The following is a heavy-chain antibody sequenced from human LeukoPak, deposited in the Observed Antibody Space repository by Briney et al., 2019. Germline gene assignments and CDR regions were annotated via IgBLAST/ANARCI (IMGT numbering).Heavy chain of an antibody. CDR2: ISSSSSYI. CDR1: GFTFSSYS. Sequence: GGSLRLSCAASGFTFSSYSMNWVRQAPGKGLEWVSSISSSSSYIYYADSVKGRFIISRDNAKNSLYLQMNSLRAEDTAVYYCARDGLQLWFPLDYWGQGTLVTVSS. V-gene: IGHV3-21*01. D-gene: IGHD5-18*01. CDR3: ARDGLQLWFPLDY. J-gene: IGHJ4*02.